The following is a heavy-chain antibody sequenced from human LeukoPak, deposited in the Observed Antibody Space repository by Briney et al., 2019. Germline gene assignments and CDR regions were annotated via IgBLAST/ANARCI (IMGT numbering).Heavy chain of an antibody. D-gene: IGHD6-6*01. CDR1: GFTFDGYA. V-gene: IGHV3-9*03. Sequence: GRSLRLSCVASGFTFDGYAMQWVRQAPGKGLEWVSSISWNSGNIGYADSVKGRFTISRDNAKNSLSLQMNSLRAEDMALYYCTKDRGKYSSSSGLDYWGQGTLVTVSS. CDR3: TKDRGKYSSSSGLDY. CDR2: ISWNSGNI. J-gene: IGHJ4*02.